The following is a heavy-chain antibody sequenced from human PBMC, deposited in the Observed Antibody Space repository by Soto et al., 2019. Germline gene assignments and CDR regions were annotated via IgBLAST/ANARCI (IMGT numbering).Heavy chain of an antibody. CDR1: GGSFSGYY. CDR2: INHSGST. D-gene: IGHD3-3*01. CDR3: ARGRKTYYDFWSGHYLYVLDY. J-gene: IGHJ4*02. Sequence: PSETLSLTCAVYGGSFSGYYWSWIRQPPGKGLEWIGEINHSGSTNYNPSLKSRVTISVDTSKNQFSLKLSSVTAADTAVYYCARGRKTYYDFWSGHYLYVLDYWGQGTLVTVSS. V-gene: IGHV4-34*01.